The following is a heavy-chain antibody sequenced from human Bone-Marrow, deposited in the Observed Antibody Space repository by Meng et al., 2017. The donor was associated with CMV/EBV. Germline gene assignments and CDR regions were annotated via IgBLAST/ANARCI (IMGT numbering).Heavy chain of an antibody. D-gene: IGHD3-22*01. V-gene: IGHV3-7*01. CDR3: ARDPGYYYESSGYIGVRYYFDY. CDR1: GFTFSEYW. Sequence: GGSLRLSCTASGFTFSEYWMSWVRQAPGKGLEWVANIKQDGSEKYYVHSVKGRFTISRDNAKNSLYLRMNSLRAEDTAVYYCARDPGYYYESSGYIGVRYYFDYWGQGTLVTVSS. CDR2: IKQDGSEK. J-gene: IGHJ4*02.